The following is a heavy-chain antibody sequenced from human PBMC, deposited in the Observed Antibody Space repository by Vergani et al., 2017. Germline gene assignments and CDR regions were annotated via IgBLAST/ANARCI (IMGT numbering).Heavy chain of an antibody. CDR1: GGSFSGYY. CDR2: INHSGST. D-gene: IGHD3-16*02. V-gene: IGHV4-34*01. Sequence: QVQLQQWGAGLLKPSETLSLTCAVYGGSFSGYYWSWIRQPPGKGLEGIGEINHSGSTNYNPSLKSRVTISVDTSKNQFSLKLSSVTAADTAVYYCARNLYVWGSYRNIDYWGQGTLVTVSS. J-gene: IGHJ4*02. CDR3: ARNLYVWGSYRNIDY.